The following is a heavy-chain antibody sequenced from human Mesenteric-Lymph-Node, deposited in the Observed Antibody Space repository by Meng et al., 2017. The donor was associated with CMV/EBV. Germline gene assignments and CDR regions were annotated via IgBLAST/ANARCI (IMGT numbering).Heavy chain of an antibody. D-gene: IGHD3-9*01. CDR2: INHSGST. CDR3: ARGSSYDILTGYFDY. Sequence: GQLHQWGAGLWKPSETLSVTCAVYGGSFSGYYWNWIRQSPEKGLEWIGEINHSGSTTYNPSFTSRIIISVDTSTNQISLNMSSVTAADTAVYYCARGSSYDILTGYFDYWGQGALVTVSS. CDR1: GGSFSGYY. V-gene: IGHV4-34*01. J-gene: IGHJ4*02.